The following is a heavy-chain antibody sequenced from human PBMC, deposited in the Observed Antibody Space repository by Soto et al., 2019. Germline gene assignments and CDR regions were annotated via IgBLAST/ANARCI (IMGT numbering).Heavy chain of an antibody. CDR1: GGSITSHY. D-gene: IGHD1-20*01. V-gene: IGHV4-59*11. Sequence: SETLSLTCSVSGGSITSHYCSWFRQPPGKGLEWIGYINHSGLTSYNPSLKSRVTMSVDTSKNHFSLQMNSLRAEDTAVYYCARDRGPFNWNDWPHYYYGMDVWGQGTTVTVSS. J-gene: IGHJ6*02. CDR2: INHSGLT. CDR3: ARDRGPFNWNDWPHYYYGMDV.